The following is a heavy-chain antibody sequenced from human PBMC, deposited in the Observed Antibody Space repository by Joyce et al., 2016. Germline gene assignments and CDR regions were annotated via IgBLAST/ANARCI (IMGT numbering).Heavy chain of an antibody. CDR2: INPKSGDT. V-gene: IGHV1-2*02. CDR3: AREDLYSSGWLY. D-gene: IGHD6-19*01. CDR1: GYTFTGYY. Sequence: QVQLVQSGAEVKKPGASVRVSCKASGYTFTGYYMHWVRQAPGQGLEWMGWINPKSGDTNYAPKFQGRVTMTRDTSISTAYMELSRLRSDDTAMYYCAREDLYSSGWLYWGQGTLVTVSS. J-gene: IGHJ4*02.